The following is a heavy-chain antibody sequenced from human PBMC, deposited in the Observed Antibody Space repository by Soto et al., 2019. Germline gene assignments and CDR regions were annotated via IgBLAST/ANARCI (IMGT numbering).Heavy chain of an antibody. J-gene: IGHJ6*02. CDR2: IYSGGST. CDR1: GFTVSSNY. V-gene: IGHV3-53*04. Sequence: PGGSLRLSCAASGFTVSSNYMSWVRQAPGKGLEWVSVIYSGGSTYYADSVKGRFTISRHNSKNTLYLQVNSLRAEDTAVYYCARGDGGGYYYYGMDVWGQGTTVTVSS. CDR3: ARGDGGGYYYYGMDV. D-gene: IGHD2-21*01.